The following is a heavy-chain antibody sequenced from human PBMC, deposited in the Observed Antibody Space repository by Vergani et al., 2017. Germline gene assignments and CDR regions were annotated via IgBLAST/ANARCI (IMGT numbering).Heavy chain of an antibody. CDR2: IYYSGST. V-gene: IGHV4-59*12. J-gene: IGHJ4*02. D-gene: IGHD6-19*01. Sequence: VQLVESGGGLVQPGRSLRLSCAASGFTFDDYAMHWVRQAPGKGLEWIGYIYYSGSTNYNPSLKSRVTMSVDTSKNQFSLKLSSVTAADTAVYYCARDNPNLIAVAGTPFDYWGQGTLVTVSS. CDR1: GFTFDDYA. CDR3: ARDNPNLIAVAGTPFDY.